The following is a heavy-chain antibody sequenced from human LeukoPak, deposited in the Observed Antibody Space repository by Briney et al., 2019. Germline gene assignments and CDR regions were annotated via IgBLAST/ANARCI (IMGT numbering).Heavy chain of an antibody. J-gene: IGHJ4*02. V-gene: IGHV4-31*03. CDR2: IYYSGST. Sequence: SETLSLTCTVSGGSISSGGYYWSWIRQHPGKGLEWIGYIYYSGSTYYNPSLKSRVTISVDTSKNQFSLKLSSVTAADTAVYYCARVRGVGARTPTFDYWGQGTLVTVSS. D-gene: IGHD1-26*01. CDR1: GGSISSGGYY. CDR3: ARVRGVGARTPTFDY.